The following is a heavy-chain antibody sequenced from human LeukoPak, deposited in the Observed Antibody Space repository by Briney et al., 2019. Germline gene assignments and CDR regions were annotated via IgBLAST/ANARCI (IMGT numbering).Heavy chain of an antibody. CDR2: ISWNSGSI. CDR1: GFSFDDYA. D-gene: IGHD5/OR15-5a*01. CDR3: TKDTREFLRLGAFDY. J-gene: IGHJ4*02. Sequence: GGSLRLSCAGSGFSFDDYAMHWVRQVSGKGLEWVSSISWNSGSIDYADSVKGRFTISRDNAKNSLYLQMNSLRAEDTAFYYCTKDTREFLRLGAFDYWGQGTLVTVSS. V-gene: IGHV3-9*01.